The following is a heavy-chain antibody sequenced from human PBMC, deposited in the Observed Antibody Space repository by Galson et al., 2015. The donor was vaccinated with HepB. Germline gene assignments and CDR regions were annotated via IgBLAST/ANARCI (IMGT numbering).Heavy chain of an antibody. CDR2: ISSNTIYA. CDR1: GFTFSDYY. V-gene: IGHV3-11*06. Sequence: SLRLSCAASGFTFSDYYMSWIRQAPGKGLEWLSYISSNTIYANYADSVKGRFTISRDNVKNSMFLQMDSLRADDTAVYYCARVADSDYGDHAHFDYWGQGTLVTASS. CDR3: ARVADSDYGDHAHFDY. D-gene: IGHD4-17*01. J-gene: IGHJ4*02.